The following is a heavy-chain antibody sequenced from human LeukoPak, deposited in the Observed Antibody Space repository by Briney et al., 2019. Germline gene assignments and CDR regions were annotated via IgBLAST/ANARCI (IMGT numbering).Heavy chain of an antibody. CDR3: ARVGMGNIVVVPAAMRWFDP. CDR2: ISAYNDNT. CDR1: GYTFTSYG. Sequence: ASVKVSCKASGYTFTSYGISWVRQAPGQGLEWMGWISAYNDNTNYAQKLQGRVTMTTDTSTSTAYMELRSLRSDDTAVYYCARVGMGNIVVVPAAMRWFDPWGQGTLVTVSS. D-gene: IGHD2-2*01. J-gene: IGHJ5*02. V-gene: IGHV1-18*01.